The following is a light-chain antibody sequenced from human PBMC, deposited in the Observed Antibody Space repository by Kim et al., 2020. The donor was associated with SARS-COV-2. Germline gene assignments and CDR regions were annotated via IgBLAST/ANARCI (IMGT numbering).Light chain of an antibody. V-gene: IGKV3-20*01. J-gene: IGKJ1*01. CDR3: QRYNNPWT. CDR2: GSI. CDR1: QSVSHRN. Sequence: PGERANLSCRASQSVSHRNFGWYQKKGGQAPRLLIYGSIRRAAGIPDRFAGGGSGTEFTPTISRRQPDVFVLYYCQRYNNPWTFGQGTRVDIK.